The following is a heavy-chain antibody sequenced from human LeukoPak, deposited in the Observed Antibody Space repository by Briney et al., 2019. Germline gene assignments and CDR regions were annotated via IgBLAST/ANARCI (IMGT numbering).Heavy chain of an antibody. CDR2: INPNSGGT. CDR3: ARAQILDY. Sequence: ASVKVSCKTSGYTFTGYYIHWVRQAPGQGLEWMGWINPNSGGTNYAQKFQGRVTMTRDTSISTAYMELSRLRSDDTAVYHCARAQILDYWGQGTLVTVSS. J-gene: IGHJ4*02. V-gene: IGHV1-2*02. CDR1: GYTFTGYY.